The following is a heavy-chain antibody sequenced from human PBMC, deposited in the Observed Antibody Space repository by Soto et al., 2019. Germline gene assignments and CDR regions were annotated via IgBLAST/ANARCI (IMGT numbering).Heavy chain of an antibody. V-gene: IGHV4-59*08. J-gene: IGHJ5*02. D-gene: IGHD6-13*01. CDR1: GGSISSYY. Sequence: QVQLQESGPGLVKPSETLSLTCTVSGGSISSYYWSWIRQPPGKGLEWIGYIYYSGSTNYNPSLKWRVPIAVATSKNQFAPKLSSVTAADTAVYYCARAKAPLYSSSWYWFDPCGQGTLVTVSS. CDR2: IYYSGST. CDR3: ARAKAPLYSSSWYWFDP.